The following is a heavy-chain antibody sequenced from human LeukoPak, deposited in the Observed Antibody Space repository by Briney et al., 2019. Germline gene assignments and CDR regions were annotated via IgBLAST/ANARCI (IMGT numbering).Heavy chain of an antibody. V-gene: IGHV3-33*08. J-gene: IGHJ3*01. CDR1: GFTFSSCD. Sequence: GGSLRLSCAVSGFTFSSCDMNCVRQAPGKGLEWVALMWFDGSIEYYADSVRGRFTISRDNSKNTLYLQMNSLRAEDTAVYYCARDYGGNSFAFDFWGQGTMVTVSS. CDR3: ARDYGGNSFAFDF. CDR2: MWFDGSIE. D-gene: IGHD4-23*01.